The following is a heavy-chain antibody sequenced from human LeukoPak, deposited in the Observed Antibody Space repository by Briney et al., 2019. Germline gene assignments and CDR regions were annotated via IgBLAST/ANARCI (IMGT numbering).Heavy chain of an antibody. V-gene: IGHV3-66*02. Sequence: GGSLRLSCAASGFTVSSNYMSWVRQAPEKGLEWVSVIYSGGSTYYADSVKGRFTISRDNSKNTLYLQMNSLRAEDTAVYYCARDGRSREAFDIWGQGTMVTVSS. J-gene: IGHJ3*02. CDR2: IYSGGST. CDR1: GFTVSSNY. CDR3: ARDGRSREAFDI. D-gene: IGHD1-26*01.